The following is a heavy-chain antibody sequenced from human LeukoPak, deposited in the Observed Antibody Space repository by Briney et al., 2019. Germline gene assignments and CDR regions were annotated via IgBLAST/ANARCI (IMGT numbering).Heavy chain of an antibody. CDR2: ICSGGGT. J-gene: IGHJ4*02. CDR1: GLSVGNTY. CDR3: VGEGKY. V-gene: IGHV3-53*01. Sequence: GGSLRLSCAVSGLSVGNTYMTWVRQAPGKGLEWVSVICSGGGTNYADPLKGRFSISRDNSKNTLYLQMNSLSAEDTAVYYCVGEGKYSGQGTLVTVSS. D-gene: IGHD4-17*01.